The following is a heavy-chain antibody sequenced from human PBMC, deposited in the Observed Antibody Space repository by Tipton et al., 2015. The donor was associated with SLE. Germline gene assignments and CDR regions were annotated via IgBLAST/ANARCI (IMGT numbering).Heavy chain of an antibody. CDR2: ISAYNGST. CDR3: ARASYCSGGSCYPHYFDY. D-gene: IGHD2-15*01. J-gene: IGHJ4*02. Sequence: QSGPEVKKPGASVKVSCKASGYTFTSYGISWVRQAPGQGLEWMGWISAYNGSTNYAQKLQGRVTMTTDTSTSTAYMELRSLRSDDTAVYYCARASYCSGGSCYPHYFDYWGQGTLVTVSS. V-gene: IGHV1-18*01. CDR1: GYTFTSYG.